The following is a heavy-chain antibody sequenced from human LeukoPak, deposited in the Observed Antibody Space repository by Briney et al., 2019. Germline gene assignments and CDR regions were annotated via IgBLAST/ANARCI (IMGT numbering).Heavy chain of an antibody. J-gene: IGHJ5*02. D-gene: IGHD3-10*01. CDR2: ISGSGGST. Sequence: GGTLRLSCAASGFTFSSYGMSWVRQAPGKGLEWVSAISGSGGSTYYADSVKGRFTISRDNAKNSLYLQMSSLRPEDTAVFYCVRFYYGSGTSFDPWGQGTLVTVSS. CDR1: GFTFSSYG. V-gene: IGHV3-23*01. CDR3: VRFYYGSGTSFDP.